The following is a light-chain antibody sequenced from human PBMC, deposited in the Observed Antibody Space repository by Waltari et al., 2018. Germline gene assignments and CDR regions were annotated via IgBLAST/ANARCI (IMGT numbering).Light chain of an antibody. J-gene: IGKJ1*01. V-gene: IGKV3-20*01. CDR1: ESVKGNY. CDR3: QQYYTTPRT. CDR2: GSS. Sequence: EIVLTQSPGTLSLSPGERATLACRASESVKGNYLVWYQQKPGQAPRVLIYGSSKRATGIPDRFSGSGSGRDFTLTISRLEPEDVAVYYCQQYYTTPRTFGQGTKVEVK.